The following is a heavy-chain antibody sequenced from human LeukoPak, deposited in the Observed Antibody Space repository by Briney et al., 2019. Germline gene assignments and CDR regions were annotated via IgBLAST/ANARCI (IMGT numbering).Heavy chain of an antibody. CDR3: ARHNDFPGGIVAHSEFHN. CDR1: GDSISTTANS. V-gene: IGHV4-39*01. CDR2: LDFSGLT. Sequence: PSETLSFTCAVSGDSISTTANSWGWIRQPPGKGLEYIGSLDFSGLTYYNPSLKSRIALSLDATKDQFSLKLASVTAADTAVYYCARHNDFPGGIVAHSEFHNWGQGILVTVSS. D-gene: IGHD3-3*01. J-gene: IGHJ4*02.